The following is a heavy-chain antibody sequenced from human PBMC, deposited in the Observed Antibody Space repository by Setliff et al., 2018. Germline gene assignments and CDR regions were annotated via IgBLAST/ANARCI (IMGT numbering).Heavy chain of an antibody. Sequence: ASVKVSCKASGYAFTNYYMFWVRQAPGQGPEWMGTINTGGGSASIVDQFQGRVTMTRDTSTSTVYLDLNSLRSDDTAVYYCVGGGLAAAGKKGVFEHWGQGTLVTVSS. CDR2: INTGGGSA. CDR3: VGGGLAAAGKKGVFEH. D-gene: IGHD6-13*01. CDR1: GYAFTNYY. V-gene: IGHV1-46*01. J-gene: IGHJ4*02.